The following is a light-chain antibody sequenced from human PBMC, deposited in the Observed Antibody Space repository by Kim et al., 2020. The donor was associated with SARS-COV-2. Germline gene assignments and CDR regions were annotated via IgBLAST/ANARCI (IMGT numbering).Light chain of an antibody. J-gene: IGKJ5*01. V-gene: IGKV1-33*01. CDR2: DAS. CDR1: QDISNY. Sequence: DIQMTQSPSSLPASVGDRVTITCQASQDISNYLNWYQQKPGKAPKLLIYDASNLETGVPSRFSGSGSGTDFTFTISSLQPEDIATYYCQQYDNLSITFGEGTRLEIK. CDR3: QQYDNLSIT.